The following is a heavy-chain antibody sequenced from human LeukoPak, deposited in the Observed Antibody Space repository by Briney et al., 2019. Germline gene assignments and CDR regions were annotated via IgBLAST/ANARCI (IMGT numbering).Heavy chain of an antibody. J-gene: IGHJ4*02. Sequence: PGGPLRLSCAASGFTFSSYWMSWVRQAPGKGLEWVANIKQDGSEKYYVDSVKGRFTISRDNAKNSLYLQMNSLRAEDTAVYYCARGLRGYSYGYDFDYWGQGTLVTVSS. CDR3: ARGLRGYSYGYDFDY. CDR1: GFTFSSYW. D-gene: IGHD5-18*01. CDR2: IKQDGSEK. V-gene: IGHV3-7*04.